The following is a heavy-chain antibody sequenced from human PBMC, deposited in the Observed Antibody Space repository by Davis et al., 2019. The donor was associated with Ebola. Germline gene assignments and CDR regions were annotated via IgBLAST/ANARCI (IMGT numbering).Heavy chain of an antibody. J-gene: IGHJ4*02. CDR2: IRSKAYGGTT. D-gene: IGHD1-26*01. Sequence: PGGSLRLSCTASGFTFGDYAMSWFRQAPGKGLEWVGFIRSKAYGGTTEYAASVKGRFTISRDDSKNSLYLQMDSLKTEDTAVYYCARDKIGSYSFDYWGQGTPVTVSS. CDR3: ARDKIGSYSFDY. V-gene: IGHV3-49*03. CDR1: GFTFGDYA.